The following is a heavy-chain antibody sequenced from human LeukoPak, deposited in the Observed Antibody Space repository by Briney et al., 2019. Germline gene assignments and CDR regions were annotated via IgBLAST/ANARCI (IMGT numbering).Heavy chain of an antibody. CDR3: ARVAPNYYYYYGMDV. Sequence: PGGSLRLSCAASGFTFSGYSMNWVRQAPGKGLEWVANIKQDGSEKYYVDSVKGRFTISRDDAKNSLYLQMNSLRAEDTAVYYCARVAPNYYYYYGMDVWGQGTTVTVSS. CDR1: GFTFSGYS. J-gene: IGHJ6*02. CDR2: IKQDGSEK. V-gene: IGHV3-7*03.